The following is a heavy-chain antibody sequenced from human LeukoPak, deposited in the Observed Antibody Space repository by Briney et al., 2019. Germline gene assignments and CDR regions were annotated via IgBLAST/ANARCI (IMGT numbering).Heavy chain of an antibody. CDR1: GYSFTSYW. V-gene: IGHV5-51*01. D-gene: IGHD3-10*01. CDR2: IYPGDSDT. CDR3: ARRYYYGSGSYYFDY. J-gene: IGHJ4*02. Sequence: GESLKISCKGSGYSFTSYWIGWVRQMPGKGLEWMGIIYPGDSDTRYSPSSQGQVTISADKSVSTAYLQWSSLKASDTAMYYCARRYYYGSGSYYFDYWGQGTLVTVSS.